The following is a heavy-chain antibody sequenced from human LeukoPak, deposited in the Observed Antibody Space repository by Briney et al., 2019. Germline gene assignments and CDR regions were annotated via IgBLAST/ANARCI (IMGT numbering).Heavy chain of an antibody. CDR2: FFNYRGGVT. CDR1: GGSISTYY. D-gene: IGHD4-11*01. CDR3: ATSKAYSPFDA. J-gene: IGHJ4*02. V-gene: IGHV4-59*01. Sequence: KPSETLSLTCSVSGGSISTYYLSWIRQAPGKGLEWIEYFFNYRGGVTNYNPSLKSRVTISFDTSKNQVSLRLTSVTATNTAVYYCATSKAYSPFDAWGQGTLVTVSS.